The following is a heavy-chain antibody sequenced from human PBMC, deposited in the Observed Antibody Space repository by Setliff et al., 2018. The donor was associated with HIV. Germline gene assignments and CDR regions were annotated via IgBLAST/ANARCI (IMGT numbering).Heavy chain of an antibody. J-gene: IGHJ3*02. CDR3: AISIPPNAFDI. CDR1: GYTFTSYG. Sequence: ASVKVSCKASGYTFTSYGISWVRQAPGQGLEWMGGIIPIFGTANYAQKFQGRVTITTDESTSTAYMELSSLRSADTAVYYCAISIPPNAFDIWGQGTMVTVSS. CDR2: IIPIFGTA. V-gene: IGHV1-69*05.